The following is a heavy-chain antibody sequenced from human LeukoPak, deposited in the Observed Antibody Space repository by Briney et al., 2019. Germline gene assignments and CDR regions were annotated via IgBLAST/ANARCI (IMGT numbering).Heavy chain of an antibody. V-gene: IGHV3-66*01. J-gene: IGHJ4*02. CDR1: GFTVSSKY. CDR3: AREASYSGSWWYFDH. D-gene: IGHD6-13*01. Sequence: GGSLRLSCAASGFTVSSKYISWVRQAPGKGLEWVTVIYDGGSADYADSVKGRFTISRDNSKSKVYLQMNSLRVEDTAVYYCAREASYSGSWWYFDHWGQGTLVTASS. CDR2: IYDGGSA.